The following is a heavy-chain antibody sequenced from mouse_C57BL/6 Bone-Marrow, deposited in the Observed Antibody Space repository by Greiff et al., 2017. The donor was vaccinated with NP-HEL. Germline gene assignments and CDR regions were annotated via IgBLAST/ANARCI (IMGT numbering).Heavy chain of an antibody. Sequence: EVKVVESGGDLVKPGGSLKLSCAASGFTFSSYGMSWVRQTPDKRLEWVATISSGGSYTYYPDSVKGRFTISRDNAKNTLYLQMSSLKSEDTAMYYCARGLRSSYFDYWGQGTTLTVSS. CDR2: ISSGGSYT. V-gene: IGHV5-6*02. CDR1: GFTFSSYG. CDR3: ARGLRSSYFDY. D-gene: IGHD1-1*01. J-gene: IGHJ2*01.